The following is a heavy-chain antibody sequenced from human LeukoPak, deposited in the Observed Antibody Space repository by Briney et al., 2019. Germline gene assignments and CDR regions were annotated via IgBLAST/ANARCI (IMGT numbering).Heavy chain of an antibody. CDR1: AFTFTNYD. D-gene: IGHD6-19*01. Sequence: PPGGSLRLSCAASAFTFTNYDMSWVRQAPGEGLEWVSSISTTGDRTYYADSVKGRFTISRDNAKNTLYLQMNSLRAEDTAVYYCASVTQAVAANYWGQGTLVTVSS. J-gene: IGHJ4*02. CDR3: ASVTQAVAANY. V-gene: IGHV3-23*01. CDR2: ISTTGDRT.